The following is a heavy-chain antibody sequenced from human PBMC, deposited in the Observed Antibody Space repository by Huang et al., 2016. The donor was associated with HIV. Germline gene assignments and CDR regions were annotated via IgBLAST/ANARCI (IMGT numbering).Heavy chain of an antibody. CDR3: VKGDIVGTANFFDY. V-gene: IGHV3-9*01. Sequence: GGNLIQTGGSLRLACAASGFRFDNSAMYWVRQAPGKGLGWVSSISWNSANIAYGDSVKGRFTISRDNARNSLYLQMNSLRPDDTALYYCVKGDIVGTANFFDYWGQGTQVSVSS. J-gene: IGHJ4*02. CDR2: ISWNSANI. D-gene: IGHD1-26*01. CDR1: GFRFDNSA.